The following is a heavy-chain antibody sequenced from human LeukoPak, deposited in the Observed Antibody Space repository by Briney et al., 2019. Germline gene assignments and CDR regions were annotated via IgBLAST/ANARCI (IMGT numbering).Heavy chain of an antibody. Sequence: GGSLRLSCAASGFTFSSYEMNWVRQAPGKGLEWVSYISSSGSTIYYADSVKGRFTISRDNAKNSLYLQMNSLRAEDTAVYYCAKEVTYGGAAFDVWGQGTTVTVSS. CDR3: AKEVTYGGAAFDV. J-gene: IGHJ3*01. CDR2: ISSSGSTI. V-gene: IGHV3-48*03. CDR1: GFTFSSYE. D-gene: IGHD3-10*01.